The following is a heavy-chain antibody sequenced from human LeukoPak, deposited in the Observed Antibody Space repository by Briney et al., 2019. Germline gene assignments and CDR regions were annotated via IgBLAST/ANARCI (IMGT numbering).Heavy chain of an antibody. CDR3: ATVAMEDWYFDL. CDR1: GFTFAPYW. D-gene: IGHD5-18*01. V-gene: IGHV3-7*05. J-gene: IGHJ2*01. Sequence: PGGSLRLSCAASGFTFAPYWMTWVRQAPGKGLEYVATMNRDGSEKYYVDSVKGRFTISRDNSKNSLYLQMDSLRAEDTAVYYCATVAMEDWYFDLWGRGTLVTVSS. CDR2: MNRDGSEK.